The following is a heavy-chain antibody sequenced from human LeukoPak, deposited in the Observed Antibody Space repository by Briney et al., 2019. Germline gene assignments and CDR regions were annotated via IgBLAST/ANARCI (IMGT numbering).Heavy chain of an antibody. CDR3: ARGAGWYGS. CDR1: GASISPDY. CDR2: VHHTGTT. V-gene: IGHV4-59*01. Sequence: SETLSLTCTVSGASISPDYWSWLRQPPGKGLEWIGYVHHTGTTRYNPSLNSLVTISVDTSQNQFSLRLRSVTATDTAVYYCARGAGWYGSWGQGTLVAVSS. J-gene: IGHJ5*01.